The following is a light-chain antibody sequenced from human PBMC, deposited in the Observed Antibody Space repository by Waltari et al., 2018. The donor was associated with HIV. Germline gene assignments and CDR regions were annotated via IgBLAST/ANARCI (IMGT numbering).Light chain of an antibody. CDR1: SSDVGGYNY. Sequence: QSALTQPASVSGSPGQSITISCTGTSSDVGGYNYVSWYQQHPGKAPKLMIYEVSNRPSGFSNRFSGSKSGNTASLTISGLQAEDEAHYYCNSYTSSSTWVFGGGTKLTVL. J-gene: IGLJ3*02. CDR3: NSYTSSSTWV. CDR2: EVS. V-gene: IGLV2-14*01.